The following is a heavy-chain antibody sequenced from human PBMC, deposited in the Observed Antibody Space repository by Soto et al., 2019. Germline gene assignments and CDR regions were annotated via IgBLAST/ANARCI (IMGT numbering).Heavy chain of an antibody. D-gene: IGHD3-10*01. Sequence: ASVKVSCNAPADTFTSYYIHWVRQAPGHVLEWMGIINPNGRSTRFAQTFQGRITMTTDTSPSTIYMELRSLRSVDTTVYSCARSSGGGFGVIIAGSNWLAGWGQGSLVDVSS. CDR3: ARSSGGGFGVIIAGSNWLAG. V-gene: IGHV1-46*01. CDR1: ADTFTSYY. CDR2: INPNGRST. J-gene: IGHJ5*02.